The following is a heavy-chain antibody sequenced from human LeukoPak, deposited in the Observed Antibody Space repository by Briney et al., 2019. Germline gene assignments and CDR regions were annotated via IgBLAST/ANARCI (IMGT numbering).Heavy chain of an antibody. J-gene: IGHJ4*02. CDR2: IYYSGST. D-gene: IGHD1-26*01. V-gene: IGHV4-39*02. CDR3: ARGRPYSGGYHLDY. CDR1: GDSTSGDRYY. Sequence: TTSETLSLTCTVSGDSTSGDRYYGGWVRQPPGKGLEWIGNIYYSGSTYYNPSLKSRVTMSVDTSKNQFFLKLNSVTAADTAVYYCARGRPYSGGYHLDYWGQGTLVTVSA.